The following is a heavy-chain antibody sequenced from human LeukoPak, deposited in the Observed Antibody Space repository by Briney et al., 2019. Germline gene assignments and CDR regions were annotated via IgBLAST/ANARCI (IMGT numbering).Heavy chain of an antibody. D-gene: IGHD2-15*01. CDR3: ARGCCSGGSCYAFDY. Sequence: GGSLRLSCAASGFTFSSYAMSWVRQAPGKGLEWVANIKQDGSEKYYVDSVKGRFTISRDNAKNSLYLQMNSLRAEDTAVYYCARGCCSGGSCYAFDYWGQGTLVTVSS. CDR2: IKQDGSEK. V-gene: IGHV3-7*01. CDR1: GFTFSSYA. J-gene: IGHJ4*02.